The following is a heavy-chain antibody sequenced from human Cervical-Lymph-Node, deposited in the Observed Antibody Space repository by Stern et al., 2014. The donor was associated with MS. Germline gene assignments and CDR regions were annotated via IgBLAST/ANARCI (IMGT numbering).Heavy chain of an antibody. D-gene: IGHD2-8*02. CDR2: IDWDDHK. CDR3: TRIQAGGGAFDI. V-gene: IGHV2-70*15. Sequence: QVTLRESGPALVKPTQTLTLTCTFSGFSLSTSGMRVSWIRQPPGRALEWLARIDWDDHKYYTPSLETRLTISKDSSKNLVVLTMTNMDPVDTATYYCTRIQAGGGAFDIWGQGTMVTVSS. J-gene: IGHJ3*02. CDR1: GFSLSTSGMR.